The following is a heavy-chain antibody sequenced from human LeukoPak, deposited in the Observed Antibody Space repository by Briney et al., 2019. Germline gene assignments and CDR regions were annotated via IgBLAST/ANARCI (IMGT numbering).Heavy chain of an antibody. Sequence: PGGSLRLSCAASGFTFSNYGLHWVRQAPGKGLEWVAIISYDGSNKYFADSVKGRFTISRDNSKNTLYLQMNSLRAEDTAVYYCARDRLTNDAFDIWGQGTMVTVSS. CDR1: GFTFSNYG. CDR2: ISYDGSNK. D-gene: IGHD2-8*01. V-gene: IGHV3-30*03. CDR3: ARDRLTNDAFDI. J-gene: IGHJ3*02.